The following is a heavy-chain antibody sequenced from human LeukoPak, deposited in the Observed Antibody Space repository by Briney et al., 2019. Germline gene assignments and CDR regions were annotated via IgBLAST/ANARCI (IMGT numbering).Heavy chain of an antibody. Sequence: SETLSLTCTVSGGSISSGGYYWSWIRQHPGKGLEWIGYIYYRGSTYYNPSLKSRVTISVDTSKNQFSLKLSSVTAADTAVYYCARDQGPLGASLGIAAAGLAFDIWGQGTMVTVSS. V-gene: IGHV4-31*03. CDR3: ARDQGPLGASLGIAAAGLAFDI. CDR1: GGSISSGGYY. CDR2: IYYRGST. D-gene: IGHD6-13*01. J-gene: IGHJ3*02.